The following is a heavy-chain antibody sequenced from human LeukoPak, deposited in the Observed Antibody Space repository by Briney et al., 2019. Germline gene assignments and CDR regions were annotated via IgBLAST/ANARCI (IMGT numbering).Heavy chain of an antibody. J-gene: IGHJ4*02. V-gene: IGHV3-7*01. CDR1: GFNFNSYW. CDR3: ARDRYYYDSSGYPY. Sequence: PGGSLRLSCAVSGFNFNSYWMNWVRQAPGKGLEWVANIKQDESEKNYVDSVKGRFTISRDNAKNSLYLQMNSLRAEDTAVYYCARDRYYYDSSGYPYWGQGTLVTVSS. D-gene: IGHD3-22*01. CDR2: IKQDESEK.